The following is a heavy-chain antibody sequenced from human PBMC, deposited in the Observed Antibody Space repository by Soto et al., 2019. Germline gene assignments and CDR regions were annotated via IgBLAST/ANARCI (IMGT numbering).Heavy chain of an antibody. V-gene: IGHV4-61*01. J-gene: IGHJ4*02. Sequence: QVQLQESGPGLVKPSETLSLTCTVSGGSVSSGSYYWSWIRQPPGKGLEWIGYIYYSGSTNYNPSLNSRVTISVDTSKNQFSLKLNSVTAADTAVYYCARGGSGWSDYFDYWGQGTLVTVSS. D-gene: IGHD6-19*01. CDR1: GGSVSSGSYY. CDR2: IYYSGST. CDR3: ARGGSGWSDYFDY.